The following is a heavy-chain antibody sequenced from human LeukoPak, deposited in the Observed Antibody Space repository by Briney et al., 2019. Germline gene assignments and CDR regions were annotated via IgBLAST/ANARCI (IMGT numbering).Heavy chain of an antibody. CDR3: AKDLGRYRNDFFDY. D-gene: IGHD1-26*01. CDR1: GFTFSSIA. V-gene: IGHV3-23*01. J-gene: IGHJ4*02. Sequence: GGSLRLSCAASGFTFSSIAMSWVRQAPDKGLEWVSTISGSGGGTYYADSVKGRFTISRDDSKNTLYLQMNSLRADDTAVYYCAKDLGRYRNDFFDYWGQGNLVTVSS. CDR2: ISGSGGGT.